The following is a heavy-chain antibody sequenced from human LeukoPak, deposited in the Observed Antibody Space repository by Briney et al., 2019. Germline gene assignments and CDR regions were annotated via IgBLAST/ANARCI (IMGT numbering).Heavy chain of an antibody. CDR2: ISGSGGIT. CDR3: AKDIWGFSSGWYGAGDS. D-gene: IGHD6-19*01. J-gene: IGHJ4*02. Sequence: PGGSLRLSCAASGFTFSNYAMTWVRQAPGKGLEWVSAISGSGGITYYADSVKGRFTISRDNSKNTLNLHMNSLRAEDTAVYYRAKDIWGFSSGWYGAGDSWGQGTLVTVSS. CDR1: GFTFSNYA. V-gene: IGHV3-23*01.